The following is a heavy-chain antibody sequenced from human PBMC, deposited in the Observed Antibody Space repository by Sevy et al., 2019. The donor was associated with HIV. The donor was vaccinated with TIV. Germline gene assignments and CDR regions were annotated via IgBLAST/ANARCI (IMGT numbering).Heavy chain of an antibody. D-gene: IGHD6-19*01. V-gene: IGHV3-30-3*01. CDR2: ISSAGSNK. Sequence: GGSLRLSCAASGLTFSSHAMHWVRQAPGKGLEWVAVISSAGSNKYYADSVEGRFTISRDNPKNTLYLQMNSLRPEDTAVYYCTRDAGYSIAWSPSDYWGQGTLVTVSS. CDR3: TRDAGYSIAWSPSDY. CDR1: GLTFSSHA. J-gene: IGHJ4*02.